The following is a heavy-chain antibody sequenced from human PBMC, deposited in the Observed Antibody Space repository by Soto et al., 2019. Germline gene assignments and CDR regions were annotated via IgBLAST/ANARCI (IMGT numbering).Heavy chain of an antibody. V-gene: IGHV5-51*01. Sequence: ESLKLSFKGSGYSFTSYWIVWVRQMPGKGLEWMGIIYPVDSDTRYSPSFQGQVTISADKSISTAYLQWSSLKASDTAMYYCARSPAEYYDSGPDAFDIWGQGTMVTVSS. J-gene: IGHJ3*02. D-gene: IGHD3-22*01. CDR3: ARSPAEYYDSGPDAFDI. CDR1: GYSFTSYW. CDR2: IYPVDSDT.